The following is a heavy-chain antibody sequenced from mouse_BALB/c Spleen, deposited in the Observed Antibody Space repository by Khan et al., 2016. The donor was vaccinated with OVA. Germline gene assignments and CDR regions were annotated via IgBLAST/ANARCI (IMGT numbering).Heavy chain of an antibody. V-gene: IGHV5-6*01. CDR2: ISTGGHYT. CDR3: ARLAYYYDSEGFAY. CDR1: GFTFSTYG. J-gene: IGHJ3*01. Sequence: EVELVESGGDLVEPGGSLKLSCAASGFTFSTYGMSWVRQTPDKRLEWVATISTGGHYTYYPDSVRGRFTISRDHAKNTLYLQMTSLKSEDKAMFYCARLAYYYDSEGFAYWGQGTLVTVSA. D-gene: IGHD1-1*01.